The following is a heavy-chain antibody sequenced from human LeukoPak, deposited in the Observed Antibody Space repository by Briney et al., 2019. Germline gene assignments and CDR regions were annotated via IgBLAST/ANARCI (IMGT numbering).Heavy chain of an antibody. V-gene: IGHV4-4*07. J-gene: IGHJ5*02. Sequence: SETLSLTCTVSGGSISSYYWSWIRQPAGKGLEWIGRIYTSGSTDYNPSLKSRVTMSVDSSKNQFFLKLTSVTAADTAVYYCARGGVASVGPWGQGTLVTVSS. D-gene: IGHD2-15*01. CDR1: GGSISSYY. CDR3: ARGGVASVGP. CDR2: IYTSGST.